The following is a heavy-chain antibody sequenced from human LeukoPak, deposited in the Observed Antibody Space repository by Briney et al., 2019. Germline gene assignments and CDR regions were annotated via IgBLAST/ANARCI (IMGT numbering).Heavy chain of an antibody. CDR2: IYYSGGT. Sequence: SETLSLTCTVSGGSISSYYWSWIRQPPGKGLEWVGYIYYSGGTNYNPSLKSRVTISVDTSKNQFSLKLSSVTAADTAVYYCASVSVTGGYYFDYWGQGTLVTVSS. CDR1: GGSISSYY. V-gene: IGHV4-59*01. J-gene: IGHJ4*02. D-gene: IGHD2-8*02. CDR3: ASVSVTGGYYFDY.